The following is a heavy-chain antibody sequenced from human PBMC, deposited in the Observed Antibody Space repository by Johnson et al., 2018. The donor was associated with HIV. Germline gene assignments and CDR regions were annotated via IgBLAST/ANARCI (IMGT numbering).Heavy chain of an antibody. V-gene: IGHV3-23*04. CDR3: AKDRLFGFRNDAFDI. CDR2: ISGSGGST. Sequence: VQLVESGGGLVQPGGSLRVSCAASGFTFSSYVMSWVRQAPGKGLEWVSAISGSGGSTYYTDSVKGRFTISRDNSKNTLYLQMNSLRAEDTAVYYCAKDRLFGFRNDAFDIWGQGTMVTVSA. D-gene: IGHD3-16*01. J-gene: IGHJ3*02. CDR1: GFTFSSYV.